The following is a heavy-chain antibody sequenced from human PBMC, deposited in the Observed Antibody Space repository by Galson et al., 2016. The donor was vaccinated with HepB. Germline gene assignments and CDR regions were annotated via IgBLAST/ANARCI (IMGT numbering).Heavy chain of an antibody. Sequence: TLSLTCTVSGGSISSSSSYWGWIRPPPGKVLEWIGTIYYNGSTYSNPSLKSRVTVSVDTSKNQFSLKLSSVTAADTAVYYCARHSRSATTGTTRAFDYWGQGTLVTVSS. CDR3: ARHSRSATTGTTRAFDY. CDR2: IYYNGST. D-gene: IGHD1-1*01. J-gene: IGHJ4*02. CDR1: GGSISSSSSY. V-gene: IGHV4-39*01.